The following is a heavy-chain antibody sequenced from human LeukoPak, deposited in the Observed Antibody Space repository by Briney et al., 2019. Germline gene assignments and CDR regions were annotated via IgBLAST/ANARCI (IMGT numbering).Heavy chain of an antibody. CDR2: ISPYNGNT. V-gene: IGHV1-18*04. Sequence: ASVKVSRKASGYTFTTYGITWVRQAPGQGLEWMGWISPYNGNTNYAQNLQGRVTVTTDTSTSTAYMELRSMRSDDTAVYYCARTRYRSGWYPFDYWGQGTQVTVSS. J-gene: IGHJ4*02. CDR3: ARTRYRSGWYPFDY. D-gene: IGHD6-19*01. CDR1: GYTFTTYG.